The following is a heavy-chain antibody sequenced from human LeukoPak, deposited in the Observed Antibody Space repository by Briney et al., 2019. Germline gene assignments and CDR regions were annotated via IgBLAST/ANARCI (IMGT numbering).Heavy chain of an antibody. D-gene: IGHD1-26*01. CDR3: AAVGATTGFDY. Sequence: GGSLRLSCAASGFTFSDYYMSWIRQAPGKGLEWVSYISSSSSTIYYADSVKGRFTISRDNSKNTLYLQMNSLRAEDTAVYYCAAVGATTGFDYWGQGTLVTVSS. CDR2: ISSSSSTI. J-gene: IGHJ4*02. V-gene: IGHV3-11*04. CDR1: GFTFSDYY.